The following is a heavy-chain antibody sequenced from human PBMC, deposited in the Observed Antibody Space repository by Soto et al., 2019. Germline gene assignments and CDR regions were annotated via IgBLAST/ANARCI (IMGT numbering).Heavy chain of an antibody. V-gene: IGHV3-53*01. Sequence: EVQLVESGGGLIQPGGSLRLSCAVSGFTVSNNYMSWVRQAPGKGLEGVSVIYSGGYTAYGDSVKGRFTISRDNSKNTIFFESKSLRPDHRAGYYCGTPPGGGGYWGQGTLVTVSS. J-gene: IGHJ4*02. CDR1: GFTVSNNY. CDR3: GTPPGGGGY. CDR2: IYSGGYT. D-gene: IGHD3-10*01.